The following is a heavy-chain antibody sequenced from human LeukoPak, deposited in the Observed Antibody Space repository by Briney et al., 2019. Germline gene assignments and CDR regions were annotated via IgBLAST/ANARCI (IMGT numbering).Heavy chain of an antibody. CDR2: INHSGST. J-gene: IGHJ4*02. D-gene: IGHD5-18*01. CDR1: GGSFSGYY. CDR3: ARGFHRYSYGFGVYYFDY. V-gene: IGHV4-34*01. Sequence: SETLSLTCAVSGGSFSGYYWSWIRQPPGKGLEWIGEINHSGSTNYNPSPKSRVTISVDTSKNQFSLKLSSVTAADTAVYYCARGFHRYSYGFGVYYFDYWGQGTLVTVSS.